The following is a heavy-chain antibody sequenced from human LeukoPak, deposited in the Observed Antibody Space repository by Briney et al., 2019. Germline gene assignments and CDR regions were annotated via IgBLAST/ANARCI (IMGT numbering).Heavy chain of an antibody. Sequence: GGSLRLSCAASGFTFSNAWMSWVRQAPGKGLEWVGRIKSKTDGGTTDYAAPVKGRFTISRDDSKNTLYLQMNSLKTEDTAVYYCTTGVLGVPAALEGDYFDYWGQGTLVTVSS. D-gene: IGHD2-2*01. CDR3: TTGVLGVPAALEGDYFDY. CDR1: GFTFSNAW. V-gene: IGHV3-15*01. J-gene: IGHJ4*02. CDR2: IKSKTDGGTT.